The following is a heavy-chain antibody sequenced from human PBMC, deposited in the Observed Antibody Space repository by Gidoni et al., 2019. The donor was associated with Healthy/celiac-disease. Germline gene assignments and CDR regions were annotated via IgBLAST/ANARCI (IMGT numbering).Heavy chain of an antibody. V-gene: IGHV4-31*03. J-gene: IGHJ3*02. Sequence: QVQLQESGPGLVKPSQTLSLTCPVSGASIRSGGYYWSWIRQHPGKGLAWIGYIYYSGSTYYNPSLKSRVTISVDTSKNQFSLKLSSVTAADTAVYYCARDKGVTANAFDIWGQGTMVTVSS. D-gene: IGHD2-21*02. CDR3: ARDKGVTANAFDI. CDR1: GASIRSGGYY. CDR2: IYYSGST.